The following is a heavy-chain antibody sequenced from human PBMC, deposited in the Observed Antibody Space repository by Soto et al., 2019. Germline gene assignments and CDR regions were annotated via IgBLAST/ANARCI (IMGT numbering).Heavy chain of an antibody. V-gene: IGHV3-48*02. CDR1: GFTFSSYS. D-gene: IGHD3-22*01. CDR2: ISSSSSTI. J-gene: IGHJ5*02. CDR3: AREPRYYYDSSGYLNCFDP. Sequence: GGSLRLSCAASGFTFSSYSMNWVRQAPGKGLEWVSYISSSSSTIYYADSVKGRFTISRDNAKNSLYLQMNSLRDEDTAVYYCAREPRYYYDSSGYLNCFDPWGQETLVTVPS.